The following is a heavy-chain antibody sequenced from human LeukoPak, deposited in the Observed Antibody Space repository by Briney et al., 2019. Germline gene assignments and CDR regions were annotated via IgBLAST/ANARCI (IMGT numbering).Heavy chain of an antibody. CDR1: GFTFSTYA. CDR3: AKDRRDEAYGSGGADYFDY. V-gene: IGHV3-23*01. J-gene: IGHJ4*02. CDR2: ISGSGGST. D-gene: IGHD3-10*01. Sequence: GGSLRLSCAASGFTFSTYAMSWVRHVRGKGLEWVAAISGSGGSTYYADSVKDRFTISRDNSKTTLNLQMNSLRAEDTAVYYCAKDRRDEAYGSGGADYFDYWGQGTLVTVSS.